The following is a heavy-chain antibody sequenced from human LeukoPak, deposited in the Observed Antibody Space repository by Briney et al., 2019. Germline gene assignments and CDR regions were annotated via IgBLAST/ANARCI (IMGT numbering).Heavy chain of an antibody. CDR3: ARERSDYDTLTGYCTSSYYYYGMDV. Sequence: PGGSLRLSCAASGFTFSSYGMHWVRQAPGKGLEWVAVIWYDGSNKYYADSVKGRFTISRDNSKNTLYLQMNSLRAEDTAVYYCARERSDYDTLTGYCTSSYYYYGMDVWGKGTTVTVSS. CDR2: IWYDGSNK. CDR1: GFTFSSYG. D-gene: IGHD3-9*01. J-gene: IGHJ6*04. V-gene: IGHV3-33*01.